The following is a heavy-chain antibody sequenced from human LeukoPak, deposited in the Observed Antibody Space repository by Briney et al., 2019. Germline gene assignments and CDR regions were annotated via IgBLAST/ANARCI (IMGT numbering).Heavy chain of an antibody. V-gene: IGHV4-39*07. CDR1: GGSISSSSYY. CDR3: ARVAHDLYPYYFDY. Sequence: SETLSLTCTVSGGSISSSSYYWGWIRQPPGKGLEWIGSIYYSGSTYYNPSLKSRVTIPPDTSKNQFSLNLSSVTAADTAVYYCARVAHDLYPYYFDYWGQGTLVTVSS. CDR2: IYYSGST. D-gene: IGHD2-15*01. J-gene: IGHJ4*02.